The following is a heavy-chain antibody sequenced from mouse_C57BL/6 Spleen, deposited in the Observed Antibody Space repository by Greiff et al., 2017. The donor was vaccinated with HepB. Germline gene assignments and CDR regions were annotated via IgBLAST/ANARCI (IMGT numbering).Heavy chain of an antibody. CDR1: GYAFSSSW. V-gene: IGHV1-82*01. Sequence: VQVVESGPELVKPGASVKISCKASGYAFSSSWMNWVKQRPGKGLEWIGRIYPGDGDTNYNGKFKGKATLTADKSSSTAYMQLSSLTSEDSAVYFCARSPMITRVYYFDHWGQGTTLTVSS. D-gene: IGHD2-4*01. J-gene: IGHJ2*01. CDR2: IYPGDGDT. CDR3: ARSPMITRVYYFDH.